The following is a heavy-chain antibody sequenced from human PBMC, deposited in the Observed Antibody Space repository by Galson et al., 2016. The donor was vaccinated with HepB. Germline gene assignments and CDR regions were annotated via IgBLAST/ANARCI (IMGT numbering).Heavy chain of an antibody. CDR2: MDWDDDK. Sequence: PALVTPTQTLTLTCTFSGFSLSTSGMCVSWIRQPPGKALEWLARMDWDDDKYYSTSLKTQLTIYKDTSKNQVVLSMTNMDPADTATYYCTRTPGYCSGGICYHYYYYGMDVWGEGTTVTVSS. D-gene: IGHD2-15*01. CDR3: TRTPGYCSGGICYHYYYYGMDV. J-gene: IGHJ6*02. CDR1: GFSLSTSGMC. V-gene: IGHV2-70*11.